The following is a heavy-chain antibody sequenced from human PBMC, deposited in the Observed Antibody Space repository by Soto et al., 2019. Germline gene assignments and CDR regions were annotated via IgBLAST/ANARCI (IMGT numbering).Heavy chain of an antibody. J-gene: IGHJ6*02. Sequence: QLQLQESGPGLVKPSETLSLTCTVSGGSISSSSYYWGWIRQPPGKGLEWIGSIYYSGSTYYNPSLKTRSTISVDTSKNQFSLKLSSVTAADTAVYYCARKYGDYGIDYYYYYGMDVWGQGTTVTVSS. CDR3: ARKYGDYGIDYYYYYGMDV. CDR1: GGSISSSSYY. CDR2: IYYSGST. D-gene: IGHD4-17*01. V-gene: IGHV4-39*01.